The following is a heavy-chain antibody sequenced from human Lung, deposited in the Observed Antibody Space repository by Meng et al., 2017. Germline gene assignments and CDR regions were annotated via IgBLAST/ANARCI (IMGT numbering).Heavy chain of an antibody. D-gene: IGHD4-11*01. CDR3: ARGPTTMAHDFDY. Sequence: VPLRQWGPGLLKPADTLSLTCFVAGVSFSDYYWSWIRQPPGKGLEWIGEINHSGSTNYNPSLESRATISVDTSQNNLSLKLSSVTAADSAVYYCARGPTTMAHDFDYWGQGTLVTVSS. V-gene: IGHV4-34*01. CDR1: GVSFSDYY. J-gene: IGHJ4*02. CDR2: INHSGST.